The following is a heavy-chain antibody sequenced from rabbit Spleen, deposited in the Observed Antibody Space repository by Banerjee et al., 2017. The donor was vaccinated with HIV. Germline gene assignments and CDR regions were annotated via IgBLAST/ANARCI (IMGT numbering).Heavy chain of an antibody. Sequence: QEQLVESGGGLVQPGGSLKLSCKASGFDFSSSGVSWVRQPPGKGLEWIGYIDPLFGSTYYANWVNGRFSISRENTQNTVYLQLNSLTAADTATYFCVRDQAGYAGFGPFYFNLWGPGTLVTVS. CDR3: VRDQAGYAGFGPFYFNL. D-gene: IGHD4-2*01. V-gene: IGHV1S47*01. J-gene: IGHJ4*01. CDR2: IDPLFGST. CDR1: GFDFSSSG.